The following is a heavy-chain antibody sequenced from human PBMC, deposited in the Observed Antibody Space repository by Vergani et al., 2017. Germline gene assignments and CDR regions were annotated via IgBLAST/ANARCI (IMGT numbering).Heavy chain of an antibody. CDR3: ARDRGMATIFHYYDYMDV. V-gene: IGHV1-46*01. J-gene: IGHJ6*03. Sequence: QVQLVQSGAEVKKPGASVKVSCKASGYTFTCYYMHWVRQAPGQGLEWMGIINPSGGSTSYAQKFQGRVTMTRDTSTSTVYMELSSLRSEDTAVYYCARDRGMATIFHYYDYMDVWGKGTTVTVSS. CDR1: GYTFTCYY. D-gene: IGHD5-24*01. CDR2: INPSGGST.